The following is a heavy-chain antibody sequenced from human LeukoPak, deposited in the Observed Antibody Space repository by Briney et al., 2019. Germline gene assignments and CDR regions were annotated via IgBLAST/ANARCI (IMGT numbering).Heavy chain of an antibody. Sequence: GASVKVSCKASGYTFTGYYMHWVRQAPGQGLEWMGWINPNSGGTNYAQEFQGRVTMTRDTSISTAYMELSRLRSDDTAVYYCARGAVVTIFGVAPPYYFDYWGQGTLVTVST. D-gene: IGHD3-3*01. CDR2: INPNSGGT. J-gene: IGHJ4*02. CDR3: ARGAVVTIFGVAPPYYFDY. V-gene: IGHV1-2*02. CDR1: GYTFTGYY.